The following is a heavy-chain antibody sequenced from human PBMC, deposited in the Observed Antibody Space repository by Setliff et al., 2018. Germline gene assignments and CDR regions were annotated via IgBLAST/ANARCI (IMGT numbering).Heavy chain of an antibody. J-gene: IGHJ4*02. Sequence: KPSETLSLTCAVSGYSISSGYNWGWIRQPPGKGLEWIASIYYRGSTSYNSSLKSRVSISVDTSKNQFSLNLNSVTAADTAVYYCARDNWAAAGIFDYWGQGTLVTVSS. V-gene: IGHV4-38-2*02. CDR1: GYSISSGYN. D-gene: IGHD6-13*01. CDR3: ARDNWAAAGIFDY. CDR2: IYYRGST.